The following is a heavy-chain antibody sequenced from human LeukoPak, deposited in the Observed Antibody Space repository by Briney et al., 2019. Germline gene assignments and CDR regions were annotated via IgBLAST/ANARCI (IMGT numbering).Heavy chain of an antibody. J-gene: IGHJ4*02. CDR1: GGSFSGYY. CDR3: ARRARATAGGDYFDY. Sequence: SETLSLTCAVYGGSFSGYYWSWIRQPPGKGLEWIGEINHSGSTNYNPSLKSRVTISVDTSKNQFSLKLSSVTAADTAVYYCARRARATAGGDYFDYWGQGTLVTVSS. CDR2: INHSGST. V-gene: IGHV4-34*01. D-gene: IGHD6-13*01.